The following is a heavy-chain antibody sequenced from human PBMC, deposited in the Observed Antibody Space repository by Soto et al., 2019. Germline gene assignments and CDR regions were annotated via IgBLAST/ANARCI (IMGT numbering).Heavy chain of an antibody. CDR3: ARDPSLQGGQWLVWASGGHNWFDP. D-gene: IGHD6-19*01. CDR2: ISSSSSYI. Sequence: EVQLVESGGGLVKPGGSLRLSCAASGFTFSSYSMNWVRQAPGKGLEWVSSISSSSSYIYYADSVKGRLTISRDNAKNSLYLQMNSLRAEDTAVYYCARDPSLQGGQWLVWASGGHNWFDPWGQGTLVTVSS. J-gene: IGHJ5*02. V-gene: IGHV3-21*01. CDR1: GFTFSSYS.